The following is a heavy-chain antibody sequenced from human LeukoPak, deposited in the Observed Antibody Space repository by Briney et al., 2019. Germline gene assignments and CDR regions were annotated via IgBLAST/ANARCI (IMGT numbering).Heavy chain of an antibody. J-gene: IGHJ4*02. CDR1: GFTFSTYS. CDR3: VRIHGDNGYDSGHFDH. V-gene: IGHV3-21*01. CDR2: ITTSSSYI. Sequence: GGSLRLSCAASGFTFSTYSMSWVRQAPGKGLEWVSSITTSSSYINYPDSVKGRFTMSRDNAKNSLYLQMNSLRAEDTAVYYCVRIHGDNGYDSGHFDHWGQGTLVIVSS. D-gene: IGHD3-10*01.